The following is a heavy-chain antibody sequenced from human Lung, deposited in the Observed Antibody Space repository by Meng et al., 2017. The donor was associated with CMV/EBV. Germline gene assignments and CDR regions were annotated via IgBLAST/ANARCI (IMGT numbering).Heavy chain of an antibody. J-gene: IGHJ4*02. Sequence: QGQLEEAGPGLVSASRALSLTCPVAGGSIGSGGYYWSWIRQDPVKGLAWIGYTYYTGSTFYNPSLKSRVTISVDTSKSQCSLKLIPATAGDTAVYYCAREAGRDGYATPKFDYWCQGTLVTVSS. V-gene: IGHV4-31*03. CDR1: GGSIGSGGYY. CDR2: TYYTGST. D-gene: IGHD5-24*01. CDR3: AREAGRDGYATPKFDY.